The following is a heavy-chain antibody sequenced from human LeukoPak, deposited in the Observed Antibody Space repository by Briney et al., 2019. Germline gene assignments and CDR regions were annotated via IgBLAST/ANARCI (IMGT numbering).Heavy chain of an antibody. Sequence: GRSLRLSCAACGYIFNTFGIQWVRQAPGKGLEWVAVISYDGTEKYYADSVKGRFTISRDNSKNTLYMQMNSLRAEDTAVYYCAKDLGITGYLAYWGQGTLVTVSS. D-gene: IGHD3-9*01. CDR2: ISYDGTEK. CDR1: GYIFNTFG. J-gene: IGHJ4*02. V-gene: IGHV3-30*18. CDR3: AKDLGITGYLAY.